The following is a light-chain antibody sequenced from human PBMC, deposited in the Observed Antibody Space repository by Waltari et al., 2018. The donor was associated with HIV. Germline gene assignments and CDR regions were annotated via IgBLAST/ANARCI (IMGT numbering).Light chain of an antibody. CDR1: TSNIGDNS. V-gene: IGLV1-44*01. Sequence: QSVLTQSPSVSGTPGQRVIIFFSGSTSNIGDNSVNCYQQLPGTAPKLLIHSTNQRPSGVPDRFSGSKSGTSASLAINGLQSEDEAVYFCASWDDSRTGLYVFGTGTKVTVL. CDR3: ASWDDSRTGLYV. J-gene: IGLJ1*01. CDR2: STN.